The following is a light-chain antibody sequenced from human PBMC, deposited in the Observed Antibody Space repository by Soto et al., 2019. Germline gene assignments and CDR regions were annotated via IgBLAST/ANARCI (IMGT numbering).Light chain of an antibody. J-gene: IGKJ1*01. CDR3: KQRSNWPWT. CDR1: QSVSSY. CDR2: DAS. Sequence: EIVWTPSPATLSLSPGESATLSCRASQSVSSYLAWYQQNTGQAHRLLIYDASNRATGIPARFSGSGSGTDFTLTIRSLETEEFAVYDCKQRSNWPWTFGQGKKVDIK. V-gene: IGKV3-11*01.